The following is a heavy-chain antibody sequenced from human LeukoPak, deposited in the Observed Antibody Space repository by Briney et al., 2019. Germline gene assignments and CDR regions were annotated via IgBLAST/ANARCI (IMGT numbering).Heavy chain of an antibody. CDR2: ISAYNGNT. V-gene: IGHV1-18*01. J-gene: IGHJ5*02. CDR3: ARSIVVVVAATDTNWFDP. Sequence: ASVKVSCKASGYTLTSYGISWVRQAPGQGLEWMGWISAYNGNTNYAQKLQGRVTMTTDTSTSTAYMELRSLRSDDTAVYYCARSIVVVVAATDTNWFDPWGQGTLVTVSS. D-gene: IGHD2-15*01. CDR1: GYTLTSYG.